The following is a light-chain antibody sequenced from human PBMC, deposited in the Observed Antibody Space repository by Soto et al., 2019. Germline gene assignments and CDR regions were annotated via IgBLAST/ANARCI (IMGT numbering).Light chain of an antibody. Sequence: EIVLTQSPGTLSLSPGERVTLSCRASQSVRSSYLDWYQQKPGQAPRLLIYGASSRATGIPDRFSGSGSGTDFTLTISRLEPEDFAVYYCQQYGSPYTFGQGTKLEIK. CDR2: GAS. CDR1: QSVRSSY. V-gene: IGKV3-20*01. J-gene: IGKJ2*01. CDR3: QQYGSPYT.